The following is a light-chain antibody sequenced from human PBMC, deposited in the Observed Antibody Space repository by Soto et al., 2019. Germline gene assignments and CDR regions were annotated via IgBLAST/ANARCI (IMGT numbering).Light chain of an antibody. V-gene: IGKV3-11*01. Sequence: EIVLTQSPATLSLSPGERATLSCRASQSVSSYLAWYQQKPGQAPRLLIYDASNRATGIPARFSGSGSGTDFTLTIRGLEPEDFAVYHCQQRSNWPPLSFGGGTKVEI. CDR2: DAS. J-gene: IGKJ4*01. CDR3: QQRSNWPPLS. CDR1: QSVSSY.